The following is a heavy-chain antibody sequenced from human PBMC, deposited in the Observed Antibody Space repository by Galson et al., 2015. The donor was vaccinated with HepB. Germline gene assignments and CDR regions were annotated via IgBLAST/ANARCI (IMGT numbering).Heavy chain of an antibody. D-gene: IGHD6-19*01. CDR2: TYYRSKWYN. V-gene: IGHV6-1*01. CDR1: GDSVSSNSAA. Sequence: CAISGDSVSSNSAAWNWIRQSPSRGLEWLGRTYYRSKWYNDYAVSVESRITINPDTSKNQFSLQLNSVTPEDTAVYYCARESSEDIAVAGTFNYWGQGTLVTVSS. CDR3: ARESSEDIAVAGTFNY. J-gene: IGHJ4*02.